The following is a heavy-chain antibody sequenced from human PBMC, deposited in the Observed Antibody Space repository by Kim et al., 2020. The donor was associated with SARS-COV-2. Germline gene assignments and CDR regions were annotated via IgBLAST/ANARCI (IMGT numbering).Heavy chain of an antibody. CDR2: KT. CDR3: AREGHEGGYLT. Sequence: KTRYSRNFQGRVAITRDTSASTAYMELNRLRSEDTAVYYCAREGHEGGYLTWGQGTMVIVSS. D-gene: IGHD3-22*01. V-gene: IGHV1-3*01. J-gene: IGHJ3*01.